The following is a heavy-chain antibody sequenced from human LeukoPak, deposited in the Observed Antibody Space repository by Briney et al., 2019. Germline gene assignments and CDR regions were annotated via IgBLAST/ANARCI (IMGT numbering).Heavy chain of an antibody. CDR2: ICYSGST. CDR3: ARHLRGRDYYGSGSRNWFDP. Sequence: ASETLSLTCTVSGGSISSYYWSWIRQPPGKGLEWIGYICYSGSTNYNPSLKSRVTISVDTSKNQFSLKLSSVTAADTAVYYCARHLRGRDYYGSGSRNWFDPWGQGTLVAASS. V-gene: IGHV4-59*08. J-gene: IGHJ5*02. D-gene: IGHD3-10*01. CDR1: GGSISSYY.